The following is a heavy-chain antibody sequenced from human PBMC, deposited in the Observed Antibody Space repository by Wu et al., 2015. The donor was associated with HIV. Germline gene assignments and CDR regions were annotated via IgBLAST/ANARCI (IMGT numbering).Heavy chain of an antibody. CDR1: GYTFTGYY. CDR2: INPNSGGT. V-gene: IGHV1-2*02. CDR3: ARDASLAVVVAATFDY. J-gene: IGHJ4*02. D-gene: IGHD2-15*01. Sequence: QVLLVQSGAEVKRPGASVKISCKASGYTFTGYYMHWVRQAPGQGLEWMGWINPNSGGTNFAQKFQDRVTLTRDTSISTAYMELSRLRSDDTAVYYCARDASLAVVVAATFDYWGQGTLVTVSS.